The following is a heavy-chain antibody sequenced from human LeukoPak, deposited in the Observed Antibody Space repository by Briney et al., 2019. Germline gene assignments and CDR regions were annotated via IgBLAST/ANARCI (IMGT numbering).Heavy chain of an antibody. V-gene: IGHV3-23*01. CDR3: AKGPQLYSGYHPDY. D-gene: IGHD3-22*01. CDR1: GFTFSNNA. Sequence: GGSLRLSCAASGFTFSNNAMTWVRQAPGEGLEWVSTITGSDDSTYYADSVKGRFTISRDYSKNTVFLQLNNLRAEDTAMYYCAKGPQLYSGYHPDYWGQGTLVPVSS. CDR2: ITGSDDST. J-gene: IGHJ4*02.